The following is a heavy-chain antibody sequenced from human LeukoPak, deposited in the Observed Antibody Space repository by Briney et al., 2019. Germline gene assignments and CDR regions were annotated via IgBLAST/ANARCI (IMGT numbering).Heavy chain of an antibody. J-gene: IGHJ4*02. V-gene: IGHV3-23*01. CDR2: ISGSGGST. D-gene: IGHD6-13*01. CDR3: AKTAYSSSWYGPTFDY. Sequence: PGGSLRLSCAASGFTFSSYAMSWVRQAPGKGLEWVSAISGSGGSTYYADSVKGRFTISRDNSKNTLYLQMNSLRAEDTAVYYCAKTAYSSSWYGPTFDYWGQGTLVTVSS. CDR1: GFTFSSYA.